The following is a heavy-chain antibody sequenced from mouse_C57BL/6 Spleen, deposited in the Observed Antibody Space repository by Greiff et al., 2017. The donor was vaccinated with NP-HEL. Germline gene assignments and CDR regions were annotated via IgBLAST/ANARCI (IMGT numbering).Heavy chain of an antibody. CDR3: ARSPHDGYYNY. Sequence: QVQLKQPGAELVKPAASVKLSCKASGYTFTSYWMHWVKQRPGQGLEWIGMIHPNSGSTNYNEKFKSKATLTVDKSSSTAYMQLSSLTSEDSAVYYCARSPHDGYYNYWGQGTTLTVSS. V-gene: IGHV1-64*01. CDR2: IHPNSGST. CDR1: GYTFTSYW. J-gene: IGHJ2*01. D-gene: IGHD2-3*01.